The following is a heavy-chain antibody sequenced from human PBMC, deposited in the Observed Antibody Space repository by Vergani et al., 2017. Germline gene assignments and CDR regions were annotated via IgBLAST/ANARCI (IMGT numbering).Heavy chain of an antibody. CDR1: GGSFNTYY. CDR3: ARVMYRDEASTGYRLEGMDI. V-gene: IGHV4-59*13. D-gene: IGHD3-9*01. Sequence: QVQLEESGPGLVKPSETLSLTCTVPGGSFNTYYWSWIRQSPGKGLEWIGYIYSTGSTNYNPSLNRRVTMSVETSKNQFSLKLRSVPAADTAVYFCARVMYRDEASTGYRLEGMDILGQGTTVTISS. J-gene: IGHJ6*02. CDR2: IYSTGST.